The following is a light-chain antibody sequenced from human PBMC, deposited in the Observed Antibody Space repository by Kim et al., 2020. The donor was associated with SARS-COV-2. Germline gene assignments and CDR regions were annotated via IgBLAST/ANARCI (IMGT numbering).Light chain of an antibody. CDR3: QHRQT. CDR1: QYVTRG. V-gene: IGKV1-5*01. CDR2: DAS. Sequence: SPLSASVGNRFRIACRATQYVTRGLAEYQQEPGRAPKLLIYDASTLDRGVPSRFRGSGSGTEFTLTVNSLQPDDFASYYCQHRQTFGQGTKVDIK. J-gene: IGKJ1*01.